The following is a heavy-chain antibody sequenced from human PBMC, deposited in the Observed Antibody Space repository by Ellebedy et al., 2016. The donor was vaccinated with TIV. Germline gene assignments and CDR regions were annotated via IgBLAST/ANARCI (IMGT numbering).Heavy chain of an antibody. CDR3: AKGTVAGGAFDP. CDR1: GGSFSPSY. Sequence: SETLSLTXAVSGGSFSPSYCSWIRQSPGKGLEWIGEINHGGRSNHNPSLKSRVSLSVDTSKNECSLKLTSVTAADTGVYYCAKGTVAGGAFDPWGQGTLVTVSS. D-gene: IGHD2-15*01. V-gene: IGHV4-34*01. CDR2: INHGGRS. J-gene: IGHJ5*02.